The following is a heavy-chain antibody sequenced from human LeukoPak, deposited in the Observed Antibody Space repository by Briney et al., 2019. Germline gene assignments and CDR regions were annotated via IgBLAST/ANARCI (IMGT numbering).Heavy chain of an antibody. CDR3: ARDLMGIAYRGAFYY. J-gene: IGHJ4*02. D-gene: IGHD6-13*01. Sequence: GGSLRLSCAASGFTFSSYAMHWVRQAPGKGLEWVAVVSYDGSNKYYADSVKGRFTISRDNAKNSLYLQMNSLRAEDTAVYYCARDLMGIAYRGAFYYWGQGTLVTVSP. CDR2: VSYDGSNK. CDR1: GFTFSSYA. V-gene: IGHV3-30*04.